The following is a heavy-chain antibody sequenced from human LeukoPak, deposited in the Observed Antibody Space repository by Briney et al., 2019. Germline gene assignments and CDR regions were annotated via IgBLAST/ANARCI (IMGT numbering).Heavy chain of an antibody. V-gene: IGHV1-2*02. D-gene: IGHD5-24*01. Sequence: GASVTVSCKASGYTFTGYYMHWVRQAPGQGLEWMGWINPNSGGTNYAQKFQGRVTMTRDMSTSTVYMELSSLRSEDRAVYYCARSGGDGYNHEGDYWGQGTLVTVSS. CDR2: INPNSGGT. CDR3: ARSGGDGYNHEGDY. CDR1: GYTFTGYY. J-gene: IGHJ4*02.